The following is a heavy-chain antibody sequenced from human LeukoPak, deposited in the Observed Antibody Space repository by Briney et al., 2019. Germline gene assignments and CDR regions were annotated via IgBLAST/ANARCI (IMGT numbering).Heavy chain of an antibody. CDR2: ISSSGSTV. CDR3: ARDAGYGYDRFDY. Sequence: GGSLRLSCAASGFTFSSYEMNWVRQAPGKGLEWVSYISSSGSTVYYADSVKGRFTISRDNAKNSLYLQMNSLRAEDTAVYYCARDAGYGYDRFDYWGQGTLVTVSS. CDR1: GFTFSSYE. V-gene: IGHV3-48*03. J-gene: IGHJ4*02. D-gene: IGHD5-18*01.